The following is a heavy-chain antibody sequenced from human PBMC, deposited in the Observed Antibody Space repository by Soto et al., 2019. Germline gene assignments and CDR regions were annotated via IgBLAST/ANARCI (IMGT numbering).Heavy chain of an antibody. CDR2: ISSDGNNK. CDR1: GFTFDSYG. CDR3: AKDLLPNTVTTCGS. Sequence: QVQLVESGGGVVQPGRSLRLSCAASGFTFDSYGMHWVRQAPGKGLEWVAVISSDGNNKYHADSVKGRFTISRDNFKNTLYLQMSSLRADDTAVYYCAKDLLPNTVTTCGSWGQGTLVTVSS. V-gene: IGHV3-30*18. J-gene: IGHJ5*02. D-gene: IGHD4-17*01.